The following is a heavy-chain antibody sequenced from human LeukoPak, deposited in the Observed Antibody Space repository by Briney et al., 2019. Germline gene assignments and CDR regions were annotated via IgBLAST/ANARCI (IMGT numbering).Heavy chain of an antibody. J-gene: IGHJ4*02. CDR3: ARATVSTIGDYFDY. Sequence: SQTLSLTCTVSGGSISSGSYYWSWIRQPAGKGLEWIGRIYTSGSTNYNPSLKSRVTISVDTSKNQFSLRLSSVTAADTAMYYCARATVSTIGDYFDYWGQGTLVTVSS. D-gene: IGHD4-11*01. CDR1: GGSISSGSYY. CDR2: IYTSGST. V-gene: IGHV4-61*02.